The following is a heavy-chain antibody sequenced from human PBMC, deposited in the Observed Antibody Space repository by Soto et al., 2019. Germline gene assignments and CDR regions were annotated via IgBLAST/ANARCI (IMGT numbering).Heavy chain of an antibody. CDR1: GYTFTGHY. Sequence: QVQLVQSGAEVKKPGASVKVSCKASGYTFTGHYMHWVRQAPGQGLEWMGWINPNSGGTNYAQKFQGRVTMTRDTSISTAYMELRRLRSDDTALYYCARDRRYYDSSGHLWIARAEYFQHWGQGTLVTVSS. CDR3: ARDRRYYDSSGHLWIARAEYFQH. D-gene: IGHD3-22*01. J-gene: IGHJ1*01. CDR2: INPNSGGT. V-gene: IGHV1-2*02.